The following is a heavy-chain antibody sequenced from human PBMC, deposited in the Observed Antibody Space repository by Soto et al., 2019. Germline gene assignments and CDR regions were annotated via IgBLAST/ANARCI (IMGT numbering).Heavy chain of an antibody. Sequence: GGSLRLSCAASGFTFSSNAIHWVRQAPGKGLEWVAVISYDGSNKYYGDSVKGRFAISRDNSKNTVYLQMNSLRAEDTAVYYCAKEYGTGTALEYWGQGALVTVSS. CDR2: ISYDGSNK. D-gene: IGHD1-7*01. V-gene: IGHV3-30*09. J-gene: IGHJ4*02. CDR1: GFTFSSNA. CDR3: AKEYGTGTALEY.